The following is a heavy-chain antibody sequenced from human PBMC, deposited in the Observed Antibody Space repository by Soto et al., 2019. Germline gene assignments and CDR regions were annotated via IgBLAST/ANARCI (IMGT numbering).Heavy chain of an antibody. D-gene: IGHD3-3*01. CDR3: ARLEYDFWSGSNFDY. Sequence: GESLKISCNGSGYSFTSYWIGWVRQMPGKGLEWMGIIYPGDSDTRYSPSFQGQVTISADKSISTAYLQWSSPKASDTAMYYCARLEYDFWSGSNFDYWGQGTLVTVSS. CDR2: IYPGDSDT. J-gene: IGHJ4*02. V-gene: IGHV5-51*01. CDR1: GYSFTSYW.